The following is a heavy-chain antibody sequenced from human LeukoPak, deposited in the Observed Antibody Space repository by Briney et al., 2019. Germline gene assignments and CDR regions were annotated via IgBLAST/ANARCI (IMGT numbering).Heavy chain of an antibody. J-gene: IGHJ3*02. V-gene: IGHV4-4*07. CDR1: GVSVGSHF. D-gene: IGHD4-11*01. Sequence: SETLSLTCSVSGVSVGSHFWSWVRQPAGKALEWIGRVSASGAISSNPSLNSRVTMSLDTSKNQFSLKLTSVTAADTAVYYCARDLTSVTTLLGDAFDIWGQGTMVTVSS. CDR3: ARDLTSVTTLLGDAFDI. CDR2: VSASGAI.